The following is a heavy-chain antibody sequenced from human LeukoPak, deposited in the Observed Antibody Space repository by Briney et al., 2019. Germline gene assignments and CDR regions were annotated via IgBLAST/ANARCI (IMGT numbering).Heavy chain of an antibody. CDR3: ARSFSAPSYYFDY. CDR2: VSYDGSNK. D-gene: IGHD1-26*01. CDR1: GFTFSSFG. J-gene: IGHJ4*02. V-gene: IGHV3-30*03. Sequence: GGSLRLSCAASGFTFSSFGMHWVRQAPGKGLEWVAVVSYDGSNKYYADSMKGRFTISRDNSKNTLYLQMNSLRAEDTAVYYCARSFSAPSYYFDYWGQGTLVTVSS.